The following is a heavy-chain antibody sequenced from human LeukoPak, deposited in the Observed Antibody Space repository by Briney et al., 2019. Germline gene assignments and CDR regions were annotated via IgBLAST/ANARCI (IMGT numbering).Heavy chain of an antibody. V-gene: IGHV3-74*01. Sequence: GGSLRLSCAASGFTSSSYWMHWVRQAPGKGLVWVSRINSDGSSTSYADSVKGRFTISRDNAKNTLYLQMNSLRAEDTAVYYCARAVYCSSTSCHRGPDYWGQGTLATVSS. CDR1: GFTSSSYW. CDR3: ARAVYCSSTSCHRGPDY. D-gene: IGHD2-2*01. J-gene: IGHJ4*02. CDR2: INSDGSST.